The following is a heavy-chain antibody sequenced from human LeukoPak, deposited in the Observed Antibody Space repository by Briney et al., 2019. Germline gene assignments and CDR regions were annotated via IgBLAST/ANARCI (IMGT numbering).Heavy chain of an antibody. J-gene: IGHJ4*02. D-gene: IGHD3-10*01. CDR3: ARDRVTEGPGGYYFDY. V-gene: IGHV4-30-4*01. CDR1: GGSISSGDYY. CDR2: IYYSGST. Sequence: PSETLSLTCIVSGGSISSGDYYWSWIRQPPGKGLEWIGYIYYSGSTYYNPSLKSRVTISVDTSKNQFSLKLSSVTAADTAVYYCARDRVTEGPGGYYFDYWGQGTLVTVSS.